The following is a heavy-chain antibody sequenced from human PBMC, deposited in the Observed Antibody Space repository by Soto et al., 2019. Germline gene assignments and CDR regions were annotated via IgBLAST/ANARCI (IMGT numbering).Heavy chain of an antibody. CDR2: TFHSGTT. Sequence: QLQLQESGSGLVKPLETLSLTCAVSGGSIGSGGYSWNWIRQPPGKGLEWIGYTFHSGTTYYNPSLKSRVTISVDKSKNHFSLELTSVTAADTAVYYCARGAGTGGDSWGQGILVTVLS. J-gene: IGHJ5*01. V-gene: IGHV4-30-2*01. CDR1: GGSIGSGGYS. D-gene: IGHD6-13*01. CDR3: ARGAGTGGDS.